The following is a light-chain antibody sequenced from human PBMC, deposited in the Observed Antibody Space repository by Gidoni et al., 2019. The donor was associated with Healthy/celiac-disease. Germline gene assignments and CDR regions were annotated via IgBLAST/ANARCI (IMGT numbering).Light chain of an antibody. CDR3: QQYNNCPGT. V-gene: IGKV3-15*01. Sequence: EVVMKQSPATLSVSPWERAPLSCRASQYVSSNLARYQQKPGQSPRLLIYCSSTRSTGIPARFSGSGSGTEFTFTISSLQSEDFAVYYCQQYNNCPGTFGQGTKVEIK. CDR1: QYVSSN. CDR2: CSS. J-gene: IGKJ1*01.